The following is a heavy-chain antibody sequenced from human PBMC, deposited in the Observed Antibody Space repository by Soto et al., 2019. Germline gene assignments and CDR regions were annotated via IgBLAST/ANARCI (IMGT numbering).Heavy chain of an antibody. D-gene: IGHD2-2*01. V-gene: IGHV3-30*03. CDR3: AIGAEFQLIDRDYVHVMVV. Sequence: HPGGSLRLSCAASGFSFNIHGFHWVRQAPAKGLEWLAVISHAGTTNYYADFVKVLLTMSEAYSKYTRYLQVNSVRVQGSAMYYRAIGAEFQLIDRDYVHVMVVWRQGTTVSVS. CDR1: GFSFNIHG. CDR2: ISHAGTTN. J-gene: IGHJ6*02.